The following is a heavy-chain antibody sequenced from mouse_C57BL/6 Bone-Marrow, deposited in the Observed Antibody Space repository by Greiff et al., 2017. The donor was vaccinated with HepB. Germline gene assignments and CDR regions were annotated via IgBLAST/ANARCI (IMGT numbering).Heavy chain of an antibody. CDR2: INPSSGYT. D-gene: IGHD1-1*01. CDR1: GYTFTSYT. J-gene: IGHJ4*01. Sequence: VQLQQSGAELARPGASVKMSCKASGYTFTSYTMHWVKQRPGQGLEWIGYINPSSGYTKYNQKFKDKATLTADKSSSTAYMQLSSLTSEDSAVYYCASGYGSSYAMDYWGQGTSVTFSS. V-gene: IGHV1-4*01. CDR3: ASGYGSSYAMDY.